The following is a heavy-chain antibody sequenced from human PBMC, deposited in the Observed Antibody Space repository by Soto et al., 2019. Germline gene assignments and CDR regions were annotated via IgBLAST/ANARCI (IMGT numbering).Heavy chain of an antibody. CDR1: GVTFSSYA. CDR3: ARGYSYGYIWFDP. J-gene: IGHJ5*02. Sequence: GASVKVSCKASGVTFSSYAISWVRQAPGQGLEWMGGIIPIFGTANYAQKFQGRVTITADESTSTAYMELSSLRSEDTAVYYCARGYSYGYIWFDPWGQGTLVTVSS. CDR2: IIPIFGTA. V-gene: IGHV1-69*13. D-gene: IGHD5-18*01.